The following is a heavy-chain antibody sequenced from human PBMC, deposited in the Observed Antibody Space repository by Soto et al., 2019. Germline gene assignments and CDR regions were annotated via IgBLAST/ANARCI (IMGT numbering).Heavy chain of an antibody. CDR2: ITGSGGRP. Sequence: PGGSLRLSCAASGFTFSDYAMSWVRQAPGKGLEWVSAITGSGGRPYYADSVKGRFTISRDRTKSTLYLQMSGLRAEDTAVYYCAKFSRFDRCLFFPFDYWGQGTLVNVSS. J-gene: IGHJ4*02. V-gene: IGHV3-23*01. D-gene: IGHD3-22*01. CDR3: AKFSRFDRCLFFPFDY. CDR1: GFTFSDYA.